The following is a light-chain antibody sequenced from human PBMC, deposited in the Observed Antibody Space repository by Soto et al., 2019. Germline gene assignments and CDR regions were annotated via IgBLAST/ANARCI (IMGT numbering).Light chain of an antibody. CDR1: ESFDSKY. J-gene: IGKJ2*01. Sequence: EVVLTQSPGTLSLSPGERATLSCRASESFDSKYLAWYQQKPGQAPRLLFYSASSRATGIPDRFTGSGSGTDFTLTISRLEPEDFAVYFCQLHGASWVTFAQGTNLEI. V-gene: IGKV3-20*01. CDR2: SAS. CDR3: QLHGASWVT.